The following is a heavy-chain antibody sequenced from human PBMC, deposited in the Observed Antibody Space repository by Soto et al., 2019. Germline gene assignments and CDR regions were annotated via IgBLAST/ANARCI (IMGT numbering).Heavy chain of an antibody. CDR2: ISAYNGNT. D-gene: IGHD2-15*01. CDR3: ARDLDVVAAKNYYYYYGMDV. V-gene: IGHV1-18*01. J-gene: IGHJ6*02. CDR1: GYTFTSYG. Sequence: DSVKVSCKASGYTFTSYGISWVRQAPGQGLEWMGWISAYNGNTNYAQKLQGRVTMTTDTSTSTAYMELRSLRSDETAVYYCARDLDVVAAKNYYYYYGMDVWGQGPTVTVSS.